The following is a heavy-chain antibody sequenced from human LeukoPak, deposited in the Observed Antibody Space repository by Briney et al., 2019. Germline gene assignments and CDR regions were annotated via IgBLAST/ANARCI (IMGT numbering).Heavy chain of an antibody. CDR3: ACSTEFWSGYNDY. V-gene: IGHV4-31*03. CDR1: GGSISSGGYY. D-gene: IGHD3-3*01. Sequence: SETLSLTCTVSGGSISSGGYYWSWIRQHPGKGLEWIGYIYYSGSTYYNPSLKSRVTISVDTSKNQFSLKLSSVTAADTAVYYCACSTEFWSGYNDYWGQGTLVTVSS. J-gene: IGHJ4*02. CDR2: IYYSGST.